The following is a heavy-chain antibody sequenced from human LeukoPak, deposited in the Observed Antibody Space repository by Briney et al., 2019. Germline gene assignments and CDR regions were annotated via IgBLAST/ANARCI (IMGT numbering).Heavy chain of an antibody. CDR1: GFSFTSYA. Sequence: GGSLRLSCVASGFSFTSYAMTWVRQAPGKGLEWVSAISGSGGSTYYADSVKGRFTISRDNSKNTLYLQMNSLRAEDTAVYYCAKNADTAMDKYFDYWGQGTLVTVSS. CDR3: AKNADTAMDKYFDY. CDR2: ISGSGGST. J-gene: IGHJ4*02. V-gene: IGHV3-23*01. D-gene: IGHD5-18*01.